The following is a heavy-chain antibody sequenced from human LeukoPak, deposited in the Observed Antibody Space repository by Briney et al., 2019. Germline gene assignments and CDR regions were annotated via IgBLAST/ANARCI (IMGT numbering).Heavy chain of an antibody. D-gene: IGHD2-21*01. V-gene: IGHV3-53*01. CDR3: ARGTVIAPDF. J-gene: IGHJ4*02. CDR2: IYIVGST. CDR1: ELIVSSNY. Sequence: PGGSLRLSCAASELIVSSNYMSWVRQAPGKGLEWVSVIYIVGSTYYADSVKGRFTISRDNSKNTLYLQMNSLRADDTAVYYCARGTVIAPDFWGQGTLVTVSS.